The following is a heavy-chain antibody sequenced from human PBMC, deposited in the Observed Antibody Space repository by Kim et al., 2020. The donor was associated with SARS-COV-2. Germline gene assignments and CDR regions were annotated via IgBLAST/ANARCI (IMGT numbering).Heavy chain of an antibody. CDR3: ARDRVAVAGIGGGFLGY. J-gene: IGHJ4*02. CDR1: GYTFSSYF. V-gene: IGHV1-46*01. D-gene: IGHD6-19*01. Sequence: ASVKVSCKASGYTFSSYFIHWVRQAPGQGLEGIGVINPSGGSTKYAQKFQDRIARTRDTSTSTVYMELSSLRSEDTGGYYCARDRVAVAGIGGGFLGYWGQGDLVTVSS. CDR2: INPSGGST.